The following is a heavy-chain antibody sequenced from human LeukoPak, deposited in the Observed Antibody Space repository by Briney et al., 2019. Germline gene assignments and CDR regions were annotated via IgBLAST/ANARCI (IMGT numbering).Heavy chain of an antibody. Sequence: SETLSLTCTVSGGSISGYYWSWIRQPPGKGLEWFGYIYYSGSTIYDPSLKSRLTISVDTSKNQFSLKLSSVTAADTAVYYCARRTLCCGERFDPWGQGTLVTVSS. J-gene: IGHJ5*02. V-gene: IGHV4-59*01. D-gene: IGHD3-16*01. CDR1: GGSISGYY. CDR2: IYYSGST. CDR3: ARRTLCCGERFDP.